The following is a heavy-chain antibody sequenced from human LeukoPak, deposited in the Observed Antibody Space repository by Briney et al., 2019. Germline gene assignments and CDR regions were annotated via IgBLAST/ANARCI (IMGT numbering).Heavy chain of an antibody. Sequence: ASVKVSCKASGYTFTGYYMHWVRQAPGQGLEWMGWINPNSGGTNYAQKFQGRVTMTRDTSISTAYMELSRLRSDDTAVYYCARDPSGVVISNWFDPWGQGTLVTVSS. CDR1: GYTFTGYY. CDR2: INPNSGGT. V-gene: IGHV1-2*02. CDR3: ARDPSGVVISNWFDP. D-gene: IGHD3-3*01. J-gene: IGHJ5*02.